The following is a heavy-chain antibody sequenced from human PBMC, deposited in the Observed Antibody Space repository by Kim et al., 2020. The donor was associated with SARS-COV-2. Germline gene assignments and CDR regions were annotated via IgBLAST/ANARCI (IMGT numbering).Heavy chain of an antibody. CDR3: ARGRSRLRRISWVDP. CDR2: MNPNSGRT. D-gene: IGHD4-17*01. J-gene: IGHJ5*02. Sequence: ASVKVSCTDSGYTFSSYDINWVRQATGQGAEWMGWMNPNSGRTGYSQKFQGRVTMTSNTSINTAYMELCSLRSEDTAVSYCARGRSRLRRISWVDPWGQGTLLTVSS. CDR1: GYTFSSYD. V-gene: IGHV1-8*01.